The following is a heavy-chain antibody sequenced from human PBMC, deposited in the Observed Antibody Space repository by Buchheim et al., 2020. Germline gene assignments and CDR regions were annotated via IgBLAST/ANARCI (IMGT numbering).Heavy chain of an antibody. CDR2: IYYSGST. V-gene: IGHV4-59*12. CDR3: ARPRSCSSTTCSGGGFDY. Sequence: QVQLQESGPGLVKPSETLSLTCTVSGGSISSYYWSWIRQPPGKGLEWIGYIYYSGSTNYNPSLKSRVTISVDTSKNQFSLKLNSVTAADTAVYYCARPRSCSSTTCSGGGFDYWGQGTL. D-gene: IGHD2-2*01. J-gene: IGHJ4*02. CDR1: GGSISSYY.